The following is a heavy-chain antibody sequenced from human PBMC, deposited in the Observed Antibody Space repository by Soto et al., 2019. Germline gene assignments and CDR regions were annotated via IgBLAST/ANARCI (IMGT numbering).Heavy chain of an antibody. D-gene: IGHD3-9*01. J-gene: IGHJ4*02. CDR3: ARDGGSFYDILTGYPLGY. CDR1: GGTFSSYA. V-gene: IGHV1-69*13. CDR2: IIPIFGTA. Sequence: GASVTVSCKASGGTFSSYAISWVRQAPGQGLEWMGGIIPIFGTANYAQKFQGRVTITADESTSTAYMELSSLRSEDTAVYYCARDGGSFYDILTGYPLGYWGQGTLVTVSS.